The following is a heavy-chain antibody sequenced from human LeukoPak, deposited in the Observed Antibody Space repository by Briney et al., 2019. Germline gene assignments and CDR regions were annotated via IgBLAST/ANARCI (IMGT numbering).Heavy chain of an antibody. CDR1: GFTFRSYA. J-gene: IGHJ6*02. V-gene: IGHV3-23*01. D-gene: IGHD4-23*01. CDR3: AKDVPGEGTGAYCNSCSMDV. Sequence: PGGSLRLSCAASGFTFRSYAMSWVRQAPGKGLEWVSSISGSGGGTYYADSVKGVFTISRDNPKNTRYLQINSLRPEGTRIYYTAKDVPGEGTGAYCNSCSMDVGGQGTTVTVSS. CDR2: ISGSGGGT.